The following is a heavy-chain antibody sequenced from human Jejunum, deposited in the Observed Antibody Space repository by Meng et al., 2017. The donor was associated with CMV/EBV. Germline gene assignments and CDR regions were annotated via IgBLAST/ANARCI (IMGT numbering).Heavy chain of an antibody. D-gene: IGHD4-11*01. Sequence: AQGFSVTSNYRTWVRQAPGKGLEWVSFIRNDGSTAYTASVQGRFTISRDNSKNTVYLQMNSLRAEDTALYYCARACRQLSNCYLDSWGQGTQVTVSS. CDR3: ARACRQLSNCYLDS. J-gene: IGHJ4*02. CDR1: GFSVTSNY. V-gene: IGHV3-53*01. CDR2: IRNDGST.